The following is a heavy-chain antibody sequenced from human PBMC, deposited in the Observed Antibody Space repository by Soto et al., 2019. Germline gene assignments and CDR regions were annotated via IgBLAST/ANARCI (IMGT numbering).Heavy chain of an antibody. CDR3: AKGRRITFGGVIVYFDY. J-gene: IGHJ4*02. CDR1: GFTFDDYA. V-gene: IGHV3-9*01. Sequence: EVQLVESGGGLVQPGRSLRLSCAASGFTFDDYAMHWVRQAPGKGLEWVSGISWNSGSIGYADSVKGRFTISRDNAKNSLCLQMNSLRAEDTALYYCAKGRRITFGGVIVYFDYWGQGTLVTVSS. D-gene: IGHD3-16*02. CDR2: ISWNSGSI.